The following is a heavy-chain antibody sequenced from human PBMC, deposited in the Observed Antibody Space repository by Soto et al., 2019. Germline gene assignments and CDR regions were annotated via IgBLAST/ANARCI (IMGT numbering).Heavy chain of an antibody. V-gene: IGHV3-9*01. CDR2: INWDGYSI. J-gene: IGHJ6*02. Sequence: GGSLRLSCVASGFNFDDHVMHWVRQVPGKGLEWVGHINWDGYSIGYGGSVRGRFTISRDNAKSTLYLQMNSLRPADTAVYYCARSWSGSTSGRVDVWGQGTTVTVSS. CDR3: ARSWSGSTSGRVDV. D-gene: IGHD3-3*01. CDR1: GFNFDDHV.